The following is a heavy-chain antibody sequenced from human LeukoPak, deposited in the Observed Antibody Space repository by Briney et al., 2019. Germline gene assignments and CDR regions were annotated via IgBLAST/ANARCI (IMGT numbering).Heavy chain of an antibody. CDR1: GGSISSSSYY. J-gene: IGHJ4*02. Sequence: PSETLSLTCTVSGGSISSSSYYWGWIRQPPGKGLEWIGYIYYSGSTYYNPSLKSLVTISVDTSKNQFYLKLTSVTAADTAVYYCAREMSTINRVRQIDYWGQGTLVTVSS. CDR3: AREMSTINRVRQIDY. V-gene: IGHV4-31*01. CDR2: IYYSGST. D-gene: IGHD5-24*01.